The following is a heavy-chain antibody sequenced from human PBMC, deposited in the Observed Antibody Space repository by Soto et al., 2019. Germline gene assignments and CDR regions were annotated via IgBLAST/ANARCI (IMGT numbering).Heavy chain of an antibody. D-gene: IGHD3-16*01. V-gene: IGHV1-18*01. CDR2: LSPYNDYT. CDR1: GYTFIRYG. J-gene: IGHJ6*02. Sequence: QVQLSQSAHEVKKPGASVSVSCKAAGYTFIRYGIAWVRQAPGQGLEWMGWLSPYNDYTGYAQKFQGRVSMTADTSTRTVYMNLRGLKADDTAVYYCARGGYYDNSWGKLSHYGLDVWGQGTSVSVSS. CDR3: ARGGYYDNSWGKLSHYGLDV.